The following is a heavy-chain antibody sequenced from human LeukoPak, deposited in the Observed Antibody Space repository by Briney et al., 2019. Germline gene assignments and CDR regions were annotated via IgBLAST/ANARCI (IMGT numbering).Heavy chain of an antibody. J-gene: IGHJ4*02. CDR2: ISYDGSNK. CDR1: GFTFSSYG. Sequence: GGSLRLSCAASGFTFSSYGMHWFRQAPGKGLEWVAVISYDGSNKYYADSVKGRFTISRDNSKNTLYLQMNSLRAEDTAVYYCAKDYGDYSEGVDYWGQGTLVTVSS. V-gene: IGHV3-30*18. CDR3: AKDYGDYSEGVDY. D-gene: IGHD4-17*01.